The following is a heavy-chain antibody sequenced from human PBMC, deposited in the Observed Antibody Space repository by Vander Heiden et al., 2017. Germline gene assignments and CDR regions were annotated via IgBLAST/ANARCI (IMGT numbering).Heavy chain of an antibody. CDR3: AKDPDLDY. J-gene: IGHJ4*02. V-gene: IGHV3-30*18. CDR1: GFTVSSYG. Sequence: QVQLVESGGGVVQPGKSLRLSCAASGFTVSSYGMYWVRQAPGKGLEWVAAISYHGKITYYADSVKGRFTFSRDNSKNTVYLQMNSLRAEDTAVYYCAKDPDLDYWGQGTLVTVSS. CDR2: ISYHGKIT.